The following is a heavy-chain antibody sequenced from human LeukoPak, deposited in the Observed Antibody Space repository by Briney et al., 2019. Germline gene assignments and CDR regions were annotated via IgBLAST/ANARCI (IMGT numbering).Heavy chain of an antibody. D-gene: IGHD2-8*01. CDR3: ARGGDIVLPSKDEGTD. J-gene: IGHJ4*02. V-gene: IGHV1-46*01. CDR1: GYTFTSYY. CDR2: INPSGGST. Sequence: ASVKVSCKASGYTFTSYYTHWVRQAPGQGLEWMGIINPSGGSTSYAQKFQGRVTMTRDTSTSTVYMELSSPRSEDTAVYYCARGGDIVLPSKDEGTDWGQGTLVTVSS.